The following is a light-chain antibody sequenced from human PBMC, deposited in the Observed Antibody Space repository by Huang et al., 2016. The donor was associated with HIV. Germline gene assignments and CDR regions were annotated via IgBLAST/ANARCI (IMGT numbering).Light chain of an antibody. CDR3: QQYHHWPLT. CDR2: GEP. CDR1: QGISDH. J-gene: IGKJ4*01. Sequence: EIVMTQSPATLSVSPGERVTLACRASQGISDHLAWYQHKPAQAPRLIIYGEPVRATGIPARFSGRGSGTDFTLTIGSLQSEDFATYSCQQYHHWPLTFGGGT. V-gene: IGKV3-15*01.